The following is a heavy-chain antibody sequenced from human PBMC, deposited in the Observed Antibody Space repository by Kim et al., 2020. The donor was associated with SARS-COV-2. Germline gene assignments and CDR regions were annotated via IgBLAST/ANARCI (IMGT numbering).Heavy chain of an antibody. CDR2: INHSGST. D-gene: IGHD3-22*01. Sequence: SETLSLTCAVYGGSFSSYYWNWIRQPSGKGLEWIGKINHSGSTDYNPSLKSRLTISIDTSKNQFSLKLNSVTAADTAVYYCARGDTYFYDSGGYYPLLFDFWGEGTLVTVSS. J-gene: IGHJ4*02. V-gene: IGHV4-34*01. CDR1: GGSFSSYY. CDR3: ARGDTYFYDSGGYYPLLFDF.